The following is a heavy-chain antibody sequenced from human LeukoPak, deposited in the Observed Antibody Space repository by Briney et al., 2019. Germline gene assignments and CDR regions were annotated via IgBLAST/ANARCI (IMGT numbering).Heavy chain of an antibody. CDR2: INPSGGST. D-gene: IGHD1-26*01. Sequence: ASVKVSCKAFGYTSTSYYMHWVRQAPGQGLEWMGIINPSGGSTSYAQKFQGRVTMTRDTSTSTVYMELSSLRSEDTAVYYCARDCGATDAFDIWGQGTMVTVSS. V-gene: IGHV1-46*01. J-gene: IGHJ3*02. CDR3: ARDCGATDAFDI. CDR1: GYTSTSYY.